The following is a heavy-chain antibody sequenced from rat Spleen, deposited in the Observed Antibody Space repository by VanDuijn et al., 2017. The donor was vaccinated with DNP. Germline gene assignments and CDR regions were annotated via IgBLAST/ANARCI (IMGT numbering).Heavy chain of an antibody. J-gene: IGHJ4*01. CDR3: ARQGYYDGYYYYAMDA. CDR1: GFTFSNYD. Sequence: EVQLVESGGGLVQPGRSLKLSCAASGFTFSNYDMAWVRQAPTKGLEWVASISTSGGSTYYGDSVKGRFTVSRDNAKSSLYLQMNSLKSEDTATYYCARQGYYDGYYYYAMDAWGQGTSVTVSS. CDR2: ISTSGGST. V-gene: IGHV5S23*01. D-gene: IGHD1-12*03.